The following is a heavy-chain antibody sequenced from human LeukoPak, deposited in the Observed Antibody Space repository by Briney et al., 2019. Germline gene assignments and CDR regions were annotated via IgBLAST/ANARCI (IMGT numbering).Heavy chain of an antibody. V-gene: IGHV4-31*03. CDR1: GGSISSGGYY. CDR3: ARGCPTRVETTGRDWYFDL. D-gene: IGHD1-1*01. CDR2: IYYRGST. J-gene: IGHJ2*01. Sequence: SETLSLTCTVSGGSISSGGYYWSWIRQHPGKGLELIGYIYYRGSTYYNPSLKSRVTISVDTSKNQFSLKLSSVTAADTAVYYCARGCPTRVETTGRDWYFDLWGRGTLVTVSS.